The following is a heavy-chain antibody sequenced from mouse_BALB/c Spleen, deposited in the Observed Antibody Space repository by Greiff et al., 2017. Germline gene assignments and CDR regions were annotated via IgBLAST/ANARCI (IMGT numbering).Heavy chain of an antibody. Sequence: VQLVESGPGLVAPSQSLSITCTVSGFSLTSYGVHWVRQPPGKGLEWLGVIWAGGSTNYNSALMSRLSISKDNSKSQVFLKMNSLQTDDTAMYYCAGYYYGSSYVFAYWGQGTLVTVSA. J-gene: IGHJ3*01. D-gene: IGHD1-1*01. CDR2: IWAGGST. CDR3: AGYYYGSSYVFAY. V-gene: IGHV2-9*02. CDR1: GFSLTSYG.